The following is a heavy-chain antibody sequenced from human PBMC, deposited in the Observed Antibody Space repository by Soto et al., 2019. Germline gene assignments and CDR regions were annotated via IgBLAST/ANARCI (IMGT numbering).Heavy chain of an antibody. J-gene: IGHJ4*02. CDR3: ARGPPLGY. Sequence: PSETLSLTCTASGGSISSSSYYWGWIRQPPGKGLEWIGSIYYSGSTYYNPSLKSRVTISVDTSKNRFSLKLSSVTAADTAVYYCARGPPLGYWGQGTLVTVSS. CDR1: GGSISSSSYY. CDR2: IYYSGST. V-gene: IGHV4-39*07.